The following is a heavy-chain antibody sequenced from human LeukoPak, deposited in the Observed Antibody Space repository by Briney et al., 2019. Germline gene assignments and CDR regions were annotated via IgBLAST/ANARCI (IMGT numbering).Heavy chain of an antibody. D-gene: IGHD5-12*01. CDR3: AKSLSGYSGYDCFDY. CDR2: ISGSGGST. V-gene: IGHV3-23*01. J-gene: IGHJ4*02. CDR1: GFAFSGYA. Sequence: GGSLRLSCAASGFAFSGYAMSWVRQAPGKGLEWVSAISGSGGSTYYADSVKGRFTISRDNSKNTLYLQMNSLRAEDTAVYYCAKSLSGYSGYDCFDYWGQGTLVTVSS.